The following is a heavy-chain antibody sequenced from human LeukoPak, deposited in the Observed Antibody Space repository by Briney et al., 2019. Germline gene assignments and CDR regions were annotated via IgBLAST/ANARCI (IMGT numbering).Heavy chain of an antibody. CDR1: GGSFCGYY. CDR2: INHSGST. Sequence: SETLSLTCAVYGGSFCGYYWSWIRQPPGKGLEWIGEINHSGSTNYNPSLKSRVTISVDTSKNQFSLKLSSVTAADTAVYYCARRYYYDSSSSPFDYWGQGTLVTVSS. J-gene: IGHJ4*02. D-gene: IGHD3-22*01. V-gene: IGHV4-34*01. CDR3: ARRYYYDSSSSPFDY.